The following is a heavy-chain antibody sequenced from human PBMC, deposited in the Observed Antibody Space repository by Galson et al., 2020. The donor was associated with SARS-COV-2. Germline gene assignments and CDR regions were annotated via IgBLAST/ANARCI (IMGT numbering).Heavy chain of an antibody. CDR3: ATGPPGIAAAGYYYYYGMDV. CDR2: FDPEDGET. J-gene: IGHJ6*02. V-gene: IGHV1-24*01. D-gene: IGHD6-13*01. Sequence: ASVKVSCKVSGYTLTELSMHWVRQAPGKGLEWMGGFDPEDGETIYAQKFQGRVTMTEDRSTDTAYMELSSLRSEDTAVYYCATGPPGIAAAGYYYYYGMDVWGQGTTVTVSS. CDR1: GYTLTELS.